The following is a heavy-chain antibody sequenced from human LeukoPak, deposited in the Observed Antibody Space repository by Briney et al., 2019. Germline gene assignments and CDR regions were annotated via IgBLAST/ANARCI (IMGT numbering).Heavy chain of an antibody. CDR2: IKQDGSEK. Sequence: PGGSLRLSCAASGFTFSSYWMSRVRQAPGKGLEWVANIKQDGSEKYYVDSVKGRFTISRDNAKNSLYLQMNSLRAEDTAVYYCAREYSSGDFDYWGQGTLVTVSS. J-gene: IGHJ4*02. D-gene: IGHD5-18*01. V-gene: IGHV3-7*03. CDR3: AREYSSGDFDY. CDR1: GFTFSSYW.